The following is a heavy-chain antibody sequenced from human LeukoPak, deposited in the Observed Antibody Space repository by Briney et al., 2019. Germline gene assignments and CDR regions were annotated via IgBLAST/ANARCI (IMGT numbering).Heavy chain of an antibody. CDR3: ARQASWRFVWYFDL. V-gene: IGHV6-1*01. D-gene: IGHD3-10*01. CDR1: GDSVSRSYAG. Sequence: SQTLSLTCAISGDSVSRSYAGWNWIRQSPSRGLEWLGRTYYTSKRYNDYAVSVKSRITINPDTSTNQYSLQLNSVTPEDTAVYYCARQASWRFVWYFDLRGRGTLVTVSS. J-gene: IGHJ2*01. CDR2: TYYTSKRYN.